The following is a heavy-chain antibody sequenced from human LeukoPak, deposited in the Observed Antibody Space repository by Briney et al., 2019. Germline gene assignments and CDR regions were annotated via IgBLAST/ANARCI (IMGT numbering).Heavy chain of an antibody. Sequence: LGASVKVSCKASGYTFTGYFMHWVRQAPGQGLEWMGWINPNSGGTNYAQKFQGRVTMTRDTSISTAYMDLSRLRSDDTAVYYCARVPRSGGRTFDYWGQGTLVTVSS. V-gene: IGHV1-2*02. CDR3: ARVPRSGGRTFDY. CDR2: INPNSGGT. D-gene: IGHD2-15*01. CDR1: GYTFTGYF. J-gene: IGHJ4*02.